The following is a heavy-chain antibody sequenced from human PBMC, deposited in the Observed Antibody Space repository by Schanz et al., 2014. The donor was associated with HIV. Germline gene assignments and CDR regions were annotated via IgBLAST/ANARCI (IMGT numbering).Heavy chain of an antibody. Sequence: QVQLRASGPGLVKPSQTLSLSCPVSGGSVITTGQHWSWVRQPPGKGLEWIGYVYYSGHAKYNPSLKSRVTISIDTSKNQFSLKLTSLTAADTAVYYCVVGHNHDFWGQGTLVAVSS. J-gene: IGHJ4*02. CDR1: GGSVITTGQH. CDR2: VYYSGHA. D-gene: IGHD1-1*01. V-gene: IGHV4-61*08. CDR3: VVGHNHDF.